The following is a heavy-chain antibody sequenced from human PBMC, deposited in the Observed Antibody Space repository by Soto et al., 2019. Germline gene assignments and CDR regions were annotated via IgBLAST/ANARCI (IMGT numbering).Heavy chain of an antibody. V-gene: IGHV4-59*01. CDR2: ISYTGSA. CDR3: ATGGGGLQNSSLRGFYFDY. Sequence: SETLSLTCSVSGGTIRGSYCNWIRQTPEKGLEWIASISYTGSATHNPSLKSRVSVSVDTTENRCSLKMTAVTAADTATYYCATGGGGLQNSSLRGFYFDYWGQGALVTVSS. J-gene: IGHJ4*02. D-gene: IGHD3-16*01. CDR1: GGTIRGSY.